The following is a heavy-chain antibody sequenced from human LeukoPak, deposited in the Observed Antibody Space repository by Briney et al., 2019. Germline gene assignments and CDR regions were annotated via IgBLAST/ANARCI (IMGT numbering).Heavy chain of an antibody. CDR1: GFIFSSYA. D-gene: IGHD2-2*01. CDR2: VSGSAGTT. CDR3: ARTPLVRYFDS. J-gene: IGHJ4*02. Sequence: PGGSLRLSCAASGFIFSSYAMSWVRQARGKGLEWVSAVSGSAGTTYYADSVKSRFTISRDNSKNTLYLQMNSLRAEDTALYYCARTPLVRYFDSWGQGTLVTVSS. V-gene: IGHV3-23*01.